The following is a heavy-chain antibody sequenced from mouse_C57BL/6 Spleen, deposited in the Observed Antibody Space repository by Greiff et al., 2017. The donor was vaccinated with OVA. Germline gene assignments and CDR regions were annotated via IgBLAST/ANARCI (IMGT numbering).Heavy chain of an antibody. V-gene: IGHV14-2*01. CDR2: LDPADGET. CDR3: ARTGQEGYYWYFDV. J-gene: IGHJ1*03. D-gene: IGHD2-2*01. CDR1: GFNIKDYY. Sequence: EVQLQESGAELVKPGASVKLSCTASGFNIKDYYMHWVKQRTEQGLEWIGRLDPADGETKYAPKFKGKATITADKSSNTAYRQLSSLTSEDTAVDYCARTGQEGYYWYFDVWGTGTTVTVSA.